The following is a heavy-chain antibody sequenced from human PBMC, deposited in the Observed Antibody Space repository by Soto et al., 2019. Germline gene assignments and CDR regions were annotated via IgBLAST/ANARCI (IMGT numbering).Heavy chain of an antibody. Sequence: ASVKVSCKASGYTFTGFHIHWVRQAPGQRLEWMGWINAGNGNTKYSQKFQGRVTITRDTSASTAYMELSSLRSEDTAVYYCARVPGYSIGDLWGRGTLVTVSS. CDR2: INAGNGNT. V-gene: IGHV1-3*01. CDR3: ARVPGYSIGDL. J-gene: IGHJ2*01. D-gene: IGHD2-21*01. CDR1: GYTFTGFH.